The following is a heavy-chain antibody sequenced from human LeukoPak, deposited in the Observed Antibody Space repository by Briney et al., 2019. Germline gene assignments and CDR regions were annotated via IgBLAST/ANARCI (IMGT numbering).Heavy chain of an antibody. CDR3: VRNVAAVTTEWSDP. J-gene: IGHJ5*02. V-gene: IGHV4-31*03. Sequence: SETLSLTCTVSGGSVESGGYYWTWIRQLPGKGLEWIGYIYHTGSTFYNPSFKSRVTISVDTSKNQFFLKVNSMTAADTAIYYCVRNVAAVTTEWSDPWGQGTLVTVSS. CDR1: GGSVESGGYY. CDR2: IYHTGST. D-gene: IGHD4-17*01.